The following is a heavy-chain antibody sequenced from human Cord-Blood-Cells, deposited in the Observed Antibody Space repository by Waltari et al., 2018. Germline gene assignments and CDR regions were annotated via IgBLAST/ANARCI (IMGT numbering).Heavy chain of an antibody. V-gene: IGHV4-4*07. D-gene: IGHD1-26*01. CDR1: GGSISSYY. Sequence: QVQLQESGPGLVKPSETLSLTCTVSGGSISSYYWSWIRQPAGKGLEWIGRIYTSGSTNYNPSLKSRVTMSVDTSKNQFSLKLSSVTAADMAVYYCARAIPPYSGSYRRSGRYCWYFDLWGRGTLVTVSS. CDR3: ARAIPPYSGSYRRSGRYCWYFDL. J-gene: IGHJ2*01. CDR2: IYTSGST.